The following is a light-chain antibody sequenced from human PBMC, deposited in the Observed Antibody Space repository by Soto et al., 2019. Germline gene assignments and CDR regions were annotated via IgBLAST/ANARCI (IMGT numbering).Light chain of an antibody. V-gene: IGKV1-5*01. CDR2: DAS. CDR3: QQYDGSSWT. Sequence: DVQMTQSPSTLSASVGDRVTITCRASQSIGSWLAWYQQKPGKDPKLLIYDASVLERGVPSRFSGSGSGTDFTLTISSLQPDDFATYYCQQYDGSSWTFGQGTKVEIK. J-gene: IGKJ1*01. CDR1: QSIGSW.